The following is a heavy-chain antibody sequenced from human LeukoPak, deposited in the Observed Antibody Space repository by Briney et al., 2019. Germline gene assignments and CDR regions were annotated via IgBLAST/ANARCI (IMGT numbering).Heavy chain of an antibody. Sequence: GGSLRLSCAASGFTFSSYSMNWVRQAPGKGLEWVSSISSSSSYIYYADSVKGRFTISRDNAKNSLYLQMNSLRAEDTAVYYCARTIGFGELLYNWFDPWGQGTLVTVSS. CDR2: ISSSSSYI. CDR3: ARTIGFGELLYNWFDP. V-gene: IGHV3-21*01. J-gene: IGHJ5*02. CDR1: GFTFSSYS. D-gene: IGHD3-10*01.